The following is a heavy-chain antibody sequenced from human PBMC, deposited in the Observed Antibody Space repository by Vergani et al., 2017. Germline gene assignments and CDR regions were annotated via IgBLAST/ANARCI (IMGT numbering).Heavy chain of an antibody. J-gene: IGHJ4*02. CDR1: GFTVSSNY. Sequence: EVQLVESGGGLVQPGGSLRLSCAASGFTVSSNYMSWVRQAPGEGLEWVSAISGSGGSTYYADSVKGRFTISRDTSKNTLYLQMNSLRAEDTAVYYCAKEGLTMVRLFDCWGQGTLVTVSS. CDR3: AKEGLTMVRLFDC. V-gene: IGHV3-23*04. D-gene: IGHD3-10*01. CDR2: ISGSGGST.